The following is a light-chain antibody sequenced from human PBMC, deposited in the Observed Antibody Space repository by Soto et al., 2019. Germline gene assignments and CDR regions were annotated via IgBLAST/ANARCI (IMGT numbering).Light chain of an antibody. CDR1: QSVSSN. Sequence: EIVMTQSPVTLSVSPGERATLSCRASQSVSSNLALYQQKPGQAPSLLISGASTRATGIPATFGGSGSGTEFPLTISSLQSEDFAVYYGHQYHNWPLTFGGGTKVEIQ. J-gene: IGKJ4*01. CDR3: HQYHNWPLT. V-gene: IGKV3-15*01. CDR2: GAS.